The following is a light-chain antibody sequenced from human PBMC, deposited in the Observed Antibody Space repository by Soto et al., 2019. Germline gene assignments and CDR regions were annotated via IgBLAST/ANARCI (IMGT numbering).Light chain of an antibody. J-gene: IGKJ1*01. CDR3: QQFDKLPPT. CDR1: QDISNS. CDR2: DAS. V-gene: IGKV1-33*01. Sequence: DIQMTQSPSSLSASVGDRVTITCQASQDISNSLNWYQQKPGKAPNVLISDASTLKRGVPSRFSGSGSGTDFTFSISSLQPDDIATYYCQQFDKLPPTFGQGTKVDNQ.